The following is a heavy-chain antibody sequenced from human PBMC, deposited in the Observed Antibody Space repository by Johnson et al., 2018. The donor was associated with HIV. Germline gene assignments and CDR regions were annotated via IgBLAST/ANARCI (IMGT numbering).Heavy chain of an antibody. CDR3: ARAGRGDDSSGYYLGSAFDI. J-gene: IGHJ3*02. CDR1: GFTFDDYG. V-gene: IGHV3-20*04. D-gene: IGHD3-22*01. CDR2: ISSSGDII. Sequence: EVQLVESGGGVVRPGGSLRLSCAASGFTFDDYGMSWVRQAPGKGLEWLSFISSSGDIIRYADSVKGRVTISRDNSKNTLYLQMNSLRAEDTAVYYCARAGRGDDSSGYYLGSAFDIWGQGTMVTVSS.